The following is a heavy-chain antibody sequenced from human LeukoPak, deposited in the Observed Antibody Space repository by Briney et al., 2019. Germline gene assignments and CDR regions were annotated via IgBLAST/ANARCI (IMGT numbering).Heavy chain of an antibody. D-gene: IGHD4/OR15-4a*01. Sequence: GGSLRLSCAASGFTFNAYAMSWVRQAPGKGLEWVSSISNSGRHTYYADSVKGRFTISRDNSKNTLFLQMNSLRAEDTAVYYCAKRSNIGHWGQGTLVTVSS. V-gene: IGHV3-23*01. CDR1: GFTFNAYA. CDR3: AKRSNIGH. CDR2: ISNSGRHT. J-gene: IGHJ4*02.